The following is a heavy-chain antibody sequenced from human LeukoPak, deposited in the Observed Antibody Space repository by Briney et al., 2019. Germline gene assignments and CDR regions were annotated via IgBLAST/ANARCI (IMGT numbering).Heavy chain of an antibody. CDR2: INHSGST. D-gene: IGHD1/OR15-1a*01. J-gene: IGHJ4*02. Sequence: TLSLTCAVYGGSFSGYYWSWIRQPPGKGLEWIGEINHSGSTNYNPSLKSRVTISVDTSKNQFSLKLSSVTAADTAVYYCARGAPRSGNNPSRGYFDYWGQGTLVTVSS. CDR1: GGSFSGYY. CDR3: ARGAPRSGNNPSRGYFDY. V-gene: IGHV4-34*01.